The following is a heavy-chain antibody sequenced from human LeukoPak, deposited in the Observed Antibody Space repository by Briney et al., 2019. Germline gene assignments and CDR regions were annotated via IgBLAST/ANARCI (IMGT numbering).Heavy chain of an antibody. D-gene: IGHD2-8*01. Sequence: KLGESLKISCKGSGDIFSSYWIGWGRQMPGKGLEWMGVIYPGESDTRYSPSFQGQVTISVDKSISTAYLQWSSLKASDTAMYYCARHVVNGIFRWFDPWGQGTLVTVSS. J-gene: IGHJ5*02. CDR3: ARHVVNGIFRWFDP. CDR1: GDIFSSYW. CDR2: IYPGESDT. V-gene: IGHV5-51*01.